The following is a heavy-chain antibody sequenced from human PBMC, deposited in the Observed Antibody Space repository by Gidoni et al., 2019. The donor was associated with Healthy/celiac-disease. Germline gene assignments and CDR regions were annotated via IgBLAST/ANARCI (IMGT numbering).Heavy chain of an antibody. J-gene: IGHJ4*02. CDR2: IKQDGSEK. CDR1: GFTFSSYW. V-gene: IGHV3-7*03. CDR3: AREGPYSYGIAYFDY. Sequence: EVQLVESGGGLVQPGGSLRLSCAASGFTFSSYWMSWVRQAPGKGLEWVANIKQDGSEKYYVDSVKGRFTISRDNAKNSLYLQMNSLRAEDTAVYYCAREGPYSYGIAYFDYWGQGTLVTVSS. D-gene: IGHD5-18*01.